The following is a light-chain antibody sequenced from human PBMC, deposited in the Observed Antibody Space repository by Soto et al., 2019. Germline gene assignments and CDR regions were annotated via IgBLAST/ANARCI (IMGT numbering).Light chain of an antibody. J-gene: IGKJ1*01. CDR2: DAS. CDR1: QSISSW. V-gene: IGKV1-5*01. CDR3: QQYNSYPRT. Sequence: DIQMTQSPSTLSASVGARVPITCRASQSISSWLAWYQQNPGKAPKLLIYDASSLESGVPSRFSGSGSGTEFTLTISSLQPDDFATYYCQQYNSYPRTFGQGTKVDIK.